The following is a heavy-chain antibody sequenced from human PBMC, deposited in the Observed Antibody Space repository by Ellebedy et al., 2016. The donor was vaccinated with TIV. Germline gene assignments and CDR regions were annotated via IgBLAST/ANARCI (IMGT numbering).Heavy chain of an antibody. V-gene: IGHV4-39*01. J-gene: IGHJ5*02. CDR3: ARQPDSVAVILATRGWFDP. CDR2: IYYSGAT. D-gene: IGHD2-15*01. Sequence: MPSETLSLTCTVSDDSITTSPYSWGWLRQPPGKGLEWIGSIYYSGATHYHPSLKSRVTISVESSKSEFSLNLASVTAADTAIYYCARQPDSVAVILATRGWFDPWGQGTLVTVSS. CDR1: DDSITTSPYS.